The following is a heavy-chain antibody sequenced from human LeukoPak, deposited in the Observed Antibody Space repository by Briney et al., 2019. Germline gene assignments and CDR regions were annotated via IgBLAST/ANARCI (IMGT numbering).Heavy chain of an antibody. V-gene: IGHV1-69*13. Sequence: SVKVSCKASGFTFTSSAMQWVRQAPGQGLEWMGGIIPIFGTANYAQKFQGRVTITADESTSTAYMELSSLRSEDTAVYYCARGALRFSPFDPWGQGTLVTVSS. J-gene: IGHJ5*02. CDR2: IIPIFGTA. CDR1: GFTFTSSA. D-gene: IGHD3-3*01. CDR3: ARGALRFSPFDP.